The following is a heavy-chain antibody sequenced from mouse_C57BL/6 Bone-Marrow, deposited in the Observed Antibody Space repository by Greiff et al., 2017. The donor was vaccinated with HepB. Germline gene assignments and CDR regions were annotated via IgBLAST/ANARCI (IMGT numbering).Heavy chain of an antibody. CDR3: AARDYGSSPDY. CDR1: GYSITSGYY. V-gene: IGHV3-6*01. J-gene: IGHJ2*01. CDR2: ISYDGSN. Sequence: EVQLVESGPGLVKPSQSLSLTCSVTGYSITSGYYWNWIRQFPGNKLEWMGYISYDGSNNYNPSLKNRISITRDTSKNQFFLKLNSVTTEDTATYYCAARDYGSSPDYWGQGTTLTVSS. D-gene: IGHD1-1*01.